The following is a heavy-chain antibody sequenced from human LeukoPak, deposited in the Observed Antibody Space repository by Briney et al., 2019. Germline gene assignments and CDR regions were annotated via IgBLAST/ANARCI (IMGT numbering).Heavy chain of an antibody. V-gene: IGHV4-34*01. Sequence: SETLSLTCAVYGGSFSGYYWSWIRQPPGKGLEWIGEINHSGSTNYNPSLKSRVTISVDTSKNQFSLKLSSVTAADTAVYYCAKGRYSYGDNWFDPWGQGTLVTVSS. J-gene: IGHJ5*02. CDR3: AKGRYSYGDNWFDP. CDR1: GGSFSGYY. D-gene: IGHD5-18*01. CDR2: INHSGST.